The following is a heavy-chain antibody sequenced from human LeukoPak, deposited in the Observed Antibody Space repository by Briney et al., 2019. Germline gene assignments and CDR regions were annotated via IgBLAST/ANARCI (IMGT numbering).Heavy chain of an antibody. CDR2: IYKRGST. CDR3: ARYRPTVTADSYYYYMDV. D-gene: IGHD4-11*01. Sequence: SEPLSLACPVSAGSISSHYGAWSRQPPGRGLGWIGYIYKRGSTKYNPSLKSRVTITVDTSENQFSLKLSSVTAAETAVYYCARYRPTVTADSYYYYMDVWGKGATVTVSS. J-gene: IGHJ6*03. CDR1: AGSISSHY. V-gene: IGHV4-59*11.